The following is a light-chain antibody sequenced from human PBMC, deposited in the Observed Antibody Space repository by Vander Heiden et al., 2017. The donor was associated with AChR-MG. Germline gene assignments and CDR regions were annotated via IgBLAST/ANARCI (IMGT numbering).Light chain of an antibody. CDR3: QQSDSTPPLT. CDR2: AAS. V-gene: IGKV1-39*01. CDR1: QSISSY. Sequence: DIQMTQSPSSLSASVGDRVTITCRASQSISSYLNWYQQKPGKAPKLLIYAASSLQSGVPSRFSGSGYGKDFTLTISSRQPEDFAAYYCQQSDSTPPLTFGGRTKVEIK. J-gene: IGKJ4*01.